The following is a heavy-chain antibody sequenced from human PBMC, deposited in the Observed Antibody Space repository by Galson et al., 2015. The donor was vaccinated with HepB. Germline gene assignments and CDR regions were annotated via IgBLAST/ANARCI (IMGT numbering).Heavy chain of an antibody. CDR3: ARDVDGMDV. D-gene: IGHD2-21*01. V-gene: IGHV1-2*02. Sequence: SVKVSCKAFAYTFTDYYMHWVRQAPGQGLEWMGWINPKSGGTNYAQNFEGRVTMTRDTSISAAYMEPTRLRSDDTAIYYCARDVDGMDVWGQGTMVTVSS. J-gene: IGHJ6*02. CDR2: INPKSGGT. CDR1: AYTFTDYY.